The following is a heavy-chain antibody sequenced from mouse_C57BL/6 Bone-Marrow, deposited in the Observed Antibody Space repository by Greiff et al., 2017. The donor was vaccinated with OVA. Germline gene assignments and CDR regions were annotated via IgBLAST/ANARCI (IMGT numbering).Heavy chain of an antibody. CDR2: IYPRSGNT. J-gene: IGHJ2*01. D-gene: IGHD1-1*01. CDR3: ARDYYGSSRRYFDY. CDR1: GYTFTSYG. V-gene: IGHV1-81*01. Sequence: QVQLQQSGAELARPGASVKLSCKASGYTFTSYGISWVKQRTGQGLEWIGEIYPRSGNTYYNEKFKGKATLTADKSSSTAYMELRSLTSEDSAVYFCARDYYGSSRRYFDYWGQGTTLTVSS.